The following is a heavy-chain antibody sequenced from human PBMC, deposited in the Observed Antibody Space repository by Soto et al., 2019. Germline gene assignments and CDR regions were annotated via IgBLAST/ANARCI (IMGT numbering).Heavy chain of an antibody. J-gene: IGHJ4*02. CDR2: INPKSGGT. CDR1: GYTFSAYY. D-gene: IGHD3-22*01. Sequence: ASVKVSCKTSGYTFSAYYMHWVRQAPGQGLEWMGWINPKSGGTLYAQKFQGRVTMTRDTSISTAYMELSRLRSDDTAVYYCARGGTFAYDTSGYSVYWGQGTLVTSP. V-gene: IGHV1-2*02. CDR3: ARGGTFAYDTSGYSVY.